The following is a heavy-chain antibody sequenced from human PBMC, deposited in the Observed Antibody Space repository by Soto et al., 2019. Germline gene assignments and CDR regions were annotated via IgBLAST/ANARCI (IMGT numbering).Heavy chain of an antibody. CDR1: GFTFSSCG. D-gene: IGHD2-15*01. CDR2: ISYDGSNK. V-gene: IGHV3-30*18. J-gene: IGHJ2*01. CDR3: AKAARYCSGGSCYVYWYFDL. Sequence: PGGSLRLSCAASGFTFSSCGMHWVRQAPGKGLEWLAVISYDGSNKYYADSVKGRFTMSRDNSKNTLDLQMNSLRAEDTAVYYCAKAARYCSGGSCYVYWYFDLWGRGTLVTVSS.